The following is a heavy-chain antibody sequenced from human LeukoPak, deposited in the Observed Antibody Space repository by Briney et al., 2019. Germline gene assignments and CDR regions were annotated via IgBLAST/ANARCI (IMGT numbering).Heavy chain of an antibody. CDR2: IKVSGGRT. CDR1: GYTFSGFY. Sequence: GASVKVSCKASGYTFSGFYVHWVRQAPGQGLEWMGIIKVSGGRTEYAQKFQGRVTVTRDMSTSTVYMELNNLRPEDTAVYYCAREPPESYYFDNWGQGTLVTVSS. V-gene: IGHV1-46*01. J-gene: IGHJ4*02. CDR3: AREPPESYYFDN.